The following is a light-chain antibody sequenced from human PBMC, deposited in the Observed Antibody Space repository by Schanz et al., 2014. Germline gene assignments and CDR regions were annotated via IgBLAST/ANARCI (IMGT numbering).Light chain of an antibody. CDR3: QHYHSWPYT. CDR1: QNVDSNY. Sequence: EIVLTQSPGTLSLSPGERATLSCRASQNVDSNYVAWYHQKPGQAPRLLIYNASNRATGIPARFSGSGSGTDFALPINSLQSEDFAVYYCQHYHSWPYTLGQGSKLDIK. V-gene: IGKV3-20*01. J-gene: IGKJ2*01. CDR2: NAS.